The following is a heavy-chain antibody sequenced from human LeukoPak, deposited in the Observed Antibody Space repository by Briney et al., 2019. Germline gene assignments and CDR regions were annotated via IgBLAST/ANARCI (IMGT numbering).Heavy chain of an antibody. D-gene: IGHD2-8*01. Sequence: PSQTLSLTCAVSGGSISSGGYSWSWIRQPPGKGLEWIGSIYYSGSTYYNPSLKSRVTISVDTSKNQFSLKLSSVTAADTAVYYCARHPFNGFYYSDYWGQGTLVTVSS. J-gene: IGHJ4*02. CDR2: IYYSGST. CDR3: ARHPFNGFYYSDY. CDR1: GGSISSGGYS. V-gene: IGHV4-30-2*03.